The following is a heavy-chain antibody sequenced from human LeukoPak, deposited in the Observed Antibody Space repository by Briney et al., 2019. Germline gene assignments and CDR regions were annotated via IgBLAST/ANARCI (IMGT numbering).Heavy chain of an antibody. J-gene: IGHJ6*03. D-gene: IGHD5-12*01. CDR1: GGSISSGSYY. V-gene: IGHV4-61*02. CDR2: IYTSGST. CDR3: ARVVYSGYDFRGAMDV. Sequence: SQTLSLTCTVSGGSISSGSYYWSWIRQPAGKGLEWIGRIYTSGSTNYNPSLKSRVTISLDTSQNQFSLKLSSVTAADTAVYYCARVVYSGYDFRGAMDVWGKGTTVTVSS.